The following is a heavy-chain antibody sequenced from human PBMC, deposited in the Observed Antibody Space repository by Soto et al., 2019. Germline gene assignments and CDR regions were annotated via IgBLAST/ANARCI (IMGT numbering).Heavy chain of an antibody. CDR1: GYTFTNYA. CDR3: ARGDYYDIHDY. Sequence: QVQLVQSGAEVKKPGASVKVSCKASGYTFTNYAMHWVRQAPGQRLEWMGWINAGNGNTKYSQKFQGRVTITRDTSASTAYMELISLRSEDTAVYYCARGDYYDIHDYWGQGTLVTVSS. V-gene: IGHV1-3*01. CDR2: INAGNGNT. J-gene: IGHJ4*02. D-gene: IGHD3-22*01.